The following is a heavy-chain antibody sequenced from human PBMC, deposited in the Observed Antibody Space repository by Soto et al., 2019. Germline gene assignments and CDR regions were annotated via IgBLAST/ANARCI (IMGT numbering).Heavy chain of an antibody. D-gene: IGHD2-15*01. CDR1: SYG. CDR2: ISAYNGNT. V-gene: IGHV1-18*01. Sequence: SYGRWWLQQDPGQGREWMGWISAYNGNTNYDQNLQGRVTMTTDTSTSTAYMELRSLRSDDTAVYYCARDIVVVVAATNVYYYGMDIWAQGPTVTVSS. J-gene: IGHJ6*02. CDR3: ARDIVVVVAATNVYYYGMDI.